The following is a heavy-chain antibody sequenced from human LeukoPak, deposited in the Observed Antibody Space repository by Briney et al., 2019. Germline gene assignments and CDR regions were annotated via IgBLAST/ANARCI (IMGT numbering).Heavy chain of an antibody. CDR2: IPDDGTNDGTNK. CDR1: GFNFNIYG. D-gene: IGHD1-1*01. J-gene: IGHJ6*03. Sequence: GGSLRLSCVASGFNFNIYGLHWVRQAPGKGLEWVAFIPDDGTNDGTNKYYPNSVKGRFSISTDSVKGRFTISRDNAKNSLYLQMNSLRVEDTAIYYCARDPYNGAYSEGYYYYYMDVWGKGTTVTVSS. CDR3: ARDPYNGAYSEGYYYYYMDV. V-gene: IGHV3-30*02.